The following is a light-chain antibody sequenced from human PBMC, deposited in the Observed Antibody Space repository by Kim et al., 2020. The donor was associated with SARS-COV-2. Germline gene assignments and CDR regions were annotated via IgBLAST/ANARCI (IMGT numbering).Light chain of an antibody. CDR1: SGHSNYA. CDR3: QTWGTGIRV. CDR2: VNSDGSH. J-gene: IGLJ3*02. V-gene: IGLV4-69*01. Sequence: SGSLGASVKLTCTLSSGHSNYAIAWHQQQPEKGPRYLMKVNSDGSHSKGDGIPDRFSGSSSGAERYLTISSLKSEDEADYYCQTWGTGIRVFGGGTKL.